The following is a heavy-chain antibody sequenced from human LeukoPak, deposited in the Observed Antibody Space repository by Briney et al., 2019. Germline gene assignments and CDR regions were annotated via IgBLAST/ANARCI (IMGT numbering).Heavy chain of an antibody. J-gene: IGHJ4*02. CDR3: ARDCRSGGSCYFDY. D-gene: IGHD2-15*01. V-gene: IGHV3-48*03. Sequence: GGSLRLSCAASGFTFSSYEMNWVRQAPGKGLEWVSYISSSGSTIYYADSVKGRFTISRDNAKNSLYLQMNSLRAEDTAVYYCARDCRSGGSCYFDYWGQGTLVTVSS. CDR1: GFTFSSYE. CDR2: ISSSGSTI.